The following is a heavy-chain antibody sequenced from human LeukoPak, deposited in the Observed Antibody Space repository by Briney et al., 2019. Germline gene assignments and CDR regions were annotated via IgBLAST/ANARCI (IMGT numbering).Heavy chain of an antibody. CDR1: GFTFSSYE. J-gene: IGHJ3*02. Sequence: GGSLRLSCAASGFTFSSYEMNWVRQAPGKGLEWVSYISSSGSTIYYADSVKGRFTISRDNAKNSLYLQMNSLRAEDTAVYYCARARKKETQDAFDIWGQGTMVTVSS. CDR3: ARARKKETQDAFDI. CDR2: ISSSGSTI. V-gene: IGHV3-48*03.